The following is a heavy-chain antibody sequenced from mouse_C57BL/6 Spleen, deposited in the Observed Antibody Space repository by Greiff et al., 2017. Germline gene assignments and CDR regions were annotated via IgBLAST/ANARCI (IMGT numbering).Heavy chain of an antibody. CDR3: ASGTTADY. J-gene: IGHJ2*01. V-gene: IGHV1-54*01. D-gene: IGHD1-2*01. CDR2: INPGSGGT. Sequence: VQLQQSGAELVRPGTSVKVSCKASGYAFTNYLIEWVKQRPGQGLEWIGVINPGSGGTNYNEKFKGKATLTADKSSLTAYMQLSSLTSEDSAVYFCASGTTADYWGQGTTLTVSS. CDR1: GYAFTNYL.